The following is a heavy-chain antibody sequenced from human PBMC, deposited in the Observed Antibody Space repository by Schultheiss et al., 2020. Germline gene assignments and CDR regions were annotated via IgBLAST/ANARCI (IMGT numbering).Heavy chain of an antibody. CDR2: IYYNGRT. Sequence: SETLTLTCRVSGGSVSSSSYYWMWIRQAPGKGLEWIGYIYYNGRTKYNPSLSSRFTMSVDTSRNQFYLTVNAVTAADTAVYFCARVVSGYASTHIDNWGQGTLVTFSS. CDR1: GGSVSSSSYY. D-gene: IGHD2-2*01. CDR3: ARVVSGYASTHIDN. V-gene: IGHV4-61*01. J-gene: IGHJ4*02.